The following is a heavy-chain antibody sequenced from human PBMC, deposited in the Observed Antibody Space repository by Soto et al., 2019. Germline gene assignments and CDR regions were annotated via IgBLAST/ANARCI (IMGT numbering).Heavy chain of an antibody. D-gene: IGHD6-13*01. Sequence: QVQLVESGGGVARPGRYLTLSCAASGFTFNTYAMHWVRLPPGKGLEWVAAITYDGGSKYYADSVGDRFNITRDDAKSTLYLQMNRLRREDTAVNYCARTEGFSTYWYTDWGQGTLVTVSS. CDR3: ARTEGFSTYWYTD. J-gene: IGHJ4*02. CDR2: ITYDGGSK. CDR1: GFTFNTYA. V-gene: IGHV3-30-3*01.